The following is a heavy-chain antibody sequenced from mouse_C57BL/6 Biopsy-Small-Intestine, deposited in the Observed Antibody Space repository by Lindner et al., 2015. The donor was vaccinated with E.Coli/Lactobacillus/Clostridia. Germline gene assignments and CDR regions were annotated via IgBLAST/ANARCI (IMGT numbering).Heavy chain of an antibody. V-gene: IGHV1-81*01. CDR3: ARPRTPY. CDR2: ILPGSGST. Sequence: VQLQESGAELARPGASVKLSCKASGYTFTSYGISWVKQRTGQGLEWIGEILPGSGSTNYSEKFKGKATFTADTSSNTAYMQLSSLTSEDSAVYFCARPRTPYWGQGTLVTVSA. J-gene: IGHJ3*01. CDR1: GYTFTSYG.